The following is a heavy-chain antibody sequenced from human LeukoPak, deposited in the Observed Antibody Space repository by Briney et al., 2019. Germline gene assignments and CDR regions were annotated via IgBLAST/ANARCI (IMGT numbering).Heavy chain of an antibody. V-gene: IGHV3-53*01. CDR2: ISINTDT. CDR1: GIAVTGNY. D-gene: IGHD1-26*01. Sequence: GGSLRLSCAASGIAVTGNYMSWVRQPPGKGRVWVSFISINTDTFYAASVRGRFTISRDSSENTLFLQMNSLRDEDSAVYYCAIAQSWDELFDSWGQGTLVTVSS. J-gene: IGHJ4*02. CDR3: AIAQSWDELFDS.